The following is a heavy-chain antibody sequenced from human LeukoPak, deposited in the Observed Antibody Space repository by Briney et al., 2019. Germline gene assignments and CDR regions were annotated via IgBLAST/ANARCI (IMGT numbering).Heavy chain of an antibody. J-gene: IGHJ4*02. CDR1: GGSVSSGSYY. Sequence: SETLSLTCTVSGGSVSSGSYYWSWIRQPPGKGLEWIGYIYYSGSTNYNPSLKSRVTISVDTSKNQFSLKLGSVTAADTAVYYCASWYYDFWSGYKNFDYWGQGTLVTVSS. CDR2: IYYSGST. CDR3: ASWYYDFWSGYKNFDY. D-gene: IGHD3-3*01. V-gene: IGHV4-61*01.